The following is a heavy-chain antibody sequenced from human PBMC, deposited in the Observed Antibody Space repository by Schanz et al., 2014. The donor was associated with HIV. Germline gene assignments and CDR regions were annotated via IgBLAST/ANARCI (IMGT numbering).Heavy chain of an antibody. J-gene: IGHJ6*02. Sequence: QVQLVQSGAEVKKPGASVKVSCKASGYTFTGYYMHWVRQAPGQGLQWMGVINTNGGATSDTHQGRVIITRDTSTSTVSMYLSNLSFGAEDVYYCAREKMGAGGLDDWGQGTTVTVSS. V-gene: IGHV1-46*01. CDR2: INTNGGAT. CDR1: GYTFTGYY. CDR3: AREKMGAGGLDD.